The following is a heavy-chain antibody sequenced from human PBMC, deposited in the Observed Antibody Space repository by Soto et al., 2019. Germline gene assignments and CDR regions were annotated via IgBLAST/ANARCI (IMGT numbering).Heavy chain of an antibody. CDR1: GGTFSSYT. J-gene: IGHJ4*02. D-gene: IGHD3-10*01. CDR2: IITILGIA. V-gene: IGHV1-69*08. CDR3: ARDGGLSYFDY. Sequence: QVQLVQSGAEVKKPGSSVKVSCKASGGTFSSYTISWVRQAPGQGLEWMGRIITILGIANYAQKFQGRVKITADKSTSTAYMELSSLRSEDTAVYYCARDGGLSYFDYWGQGTLVTVSS.